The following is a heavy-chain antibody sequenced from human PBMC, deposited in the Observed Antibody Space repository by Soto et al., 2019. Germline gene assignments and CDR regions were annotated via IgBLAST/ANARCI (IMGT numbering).Heavy chain of an antibody. Sequence: QVQLVQSGAEVKKPGSSVKVSCKASGGTFSSYTVSWVRQAPGQGLEWMGRIVPILGVPNYAQRFQGRGTITADKGTKTAYREVCSVRSEDAAVYYCARDRYAYGAGRTIDHGGKGTLVTVSS. V-gene: IGHV1-69*02. J-gene: IGHJ4*02. CDR3: ARDRYAYGAGRTIDH. CDR2: IVPILGVP. CDR1: GGTFSSYT. D-gene: IGHD3-10*01.